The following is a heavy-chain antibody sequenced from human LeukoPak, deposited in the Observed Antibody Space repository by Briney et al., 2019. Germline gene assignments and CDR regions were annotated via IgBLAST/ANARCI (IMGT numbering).Heavy chain of an antibody. Sequence: GGSLRLSCAASGFTFSSYAMSWVRQAPGKGLEWVSAISGSGGSTYYADSVKGRFTISRDNSKNALYLQMNSLRAEDTAVYYCAKPRFGELLPHYWGQGTLVTVSS. J-gene: IGHJ4*02. CDR1: GFTFSSYA. V-gene: IGHV3-23*01. CDR2: ISGSGGST. D-gene: IGHD3-10*01. CDR3: AKPRFGELLPHY.